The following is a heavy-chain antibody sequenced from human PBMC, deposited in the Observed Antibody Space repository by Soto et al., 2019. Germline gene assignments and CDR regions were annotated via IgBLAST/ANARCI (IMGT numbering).Heavy chain of an antibody. Sequence: SETLSLTCTVSGGSISSGGYYWSWIRQHPGKGLEWIGYIYYSGNTYYKPSLKSRVTISEDTSKNQFSLKLSSVTAADTAVYYCSRATYYYDSSGYSDRVLDYWGQGTLVTVSS. CDR1: GGSISSGGYY. D-gene: IGHD3-22*01. J-gene: IGHJ4*02. CDR2: IYYSGNT. CDR3: SRATYYYDSSGYSDRVLDY. V-gene: IGHV4-31*03.